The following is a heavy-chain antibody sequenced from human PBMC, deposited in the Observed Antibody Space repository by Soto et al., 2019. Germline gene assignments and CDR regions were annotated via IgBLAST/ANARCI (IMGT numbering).Heavy chain of an antibody. Sequence: GASVKVSCKASGYTFTSYYMHWVRQAPGQGLEWMGIINPSGGSTSYAQKFQGRVTMTRDTSTSTVYMELSSLRSEDTAVYYCASHMADFWGGYLQNNYYYYYMDVWGKGTTVTVSS. D-gene: IGHD3-3*01. CDR2: INPSGGST. J-gene: IGHJ6*03. V-gene: IGHV1-46*03. CDR1: GYTFTSYY. CDR3: ASHMADFWGGYLQNNYYYYYMDV.